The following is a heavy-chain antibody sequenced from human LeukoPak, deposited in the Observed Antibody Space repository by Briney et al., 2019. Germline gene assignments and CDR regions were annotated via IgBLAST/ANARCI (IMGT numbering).Heavy chain of an antibody. Sequence: KPSETLSLTCAVYGGSFSGYYWSWIRQPPGKGLEWIGEINHSGSTNYNPSLKSRVTISVDTSKNQFSLKLSSVTAADTAVYYCARSVEMATITPRGFDYWGQGTLVTVSS. CDR1: GGSFSGYY. CDR3: ARSVEMATITPRGFDY. J-gene: IGHJ4*02. CDR2: INHSGST. V-gene: IGHV4-34*01. D-gene: IGHD5-12*01.